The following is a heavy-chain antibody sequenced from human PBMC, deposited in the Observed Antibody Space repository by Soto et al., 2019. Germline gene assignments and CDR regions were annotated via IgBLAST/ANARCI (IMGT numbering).Heavy chain of an antibody. V-gene: IGHV5-10-1*01. CDR1: GYSFTSYW. Sequence: GESLKISCNGSGYSFTSYWISWVRQMPGKGLEWMGRIDPSDSYTNYSPSFQGHVTISADKSISTAYLQWSSLKASDTAMYYCARHCSSTSCYESIGFDPWGQGTLVTVSS. CDR2: IDPSDSYT. D-gene: IGHD2-2*01. J-gene: IGHJ5*02. CDR3: ARHCSSTSCYESIGFDP.